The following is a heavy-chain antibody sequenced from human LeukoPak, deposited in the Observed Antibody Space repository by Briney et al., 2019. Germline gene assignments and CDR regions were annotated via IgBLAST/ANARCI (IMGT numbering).Heavy chain of an antibody. D-gene: IGHD3-10*01. Sequence: ASLKVSCKASGYTFTGYYMHWVRQAPGQGLEWMGWINPNSGGTNYAQKFQGRVTMTRDTSISTAYMELSRLRSDDTAVYYCARGPSLDLLPPYYMDVWGKGTTVTVSS. CDR1: GYTFTGYY. J-gene: IGHJ6*03. V-gene: IGHV1-2*02. CDR3: ARGPSLDLLPPYYMDV. CDR2: INPNSGGT.